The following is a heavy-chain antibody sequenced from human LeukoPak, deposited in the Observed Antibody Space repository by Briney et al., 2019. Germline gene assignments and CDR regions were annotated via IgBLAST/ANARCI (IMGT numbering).Heavy chain of an antibody. J-gene: IGHJ4*02. D-gene: IGHD3-9*01. CDR1: GYTFTDDY. CDR2: INVNSGGT. CDR3: ARSPHILTGENFDF. Sequence: ASLKVSCKASGYTFTDDYIHWVRQAPGQGLEWMGWINVNSGGTNYAQKFYARVTMTRDTSISTAYMELSRLRPDDTAVFYCARSPHILTGENFDFWGQGTLVTVSS. V-gene: IGHV1-2*02.